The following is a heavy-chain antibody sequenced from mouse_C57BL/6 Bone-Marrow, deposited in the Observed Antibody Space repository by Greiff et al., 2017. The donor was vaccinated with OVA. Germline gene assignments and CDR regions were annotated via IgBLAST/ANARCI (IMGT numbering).Heavy chain of an antibody. CDR1: GFNIKDDY. CDR2: IDPENGDT. D-gene: IGHD2-3*01. J-gene: IGHJ1*03. V-gene: IGHV14-4*01. Sequence: VHVKQSGAELVRPGASVKLSCTASGFNIKDDYMHWVKQRPEQGLEWIGWIDPENGDTKYASKFQGKATITADTSSNTAYLQLSSLTSEDTAVYYCTTEGGYYHYWYFDVWGTGTTVTVSS. CDR3: TTEGGYYHYWYFDV.